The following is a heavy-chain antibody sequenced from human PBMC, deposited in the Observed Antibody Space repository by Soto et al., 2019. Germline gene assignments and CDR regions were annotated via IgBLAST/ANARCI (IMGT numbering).Heavy chain of an antibody. CDR3: ARDPGANWFDP. V-gene: IGHV1-46*01. Sequence: ASVKVSCKASGYTFISYHIHWVRQAPGQGLEWMGIINPSGGSTTYAQRFQGRVTMTRDTSTSTVYMELSSLRSEDTAVYYCARDPGANWFDPWGQGTLVTVSS. CDR2: INPSGGST. J-gene: IGHJ5*02. CDR1: GYTFISYH.